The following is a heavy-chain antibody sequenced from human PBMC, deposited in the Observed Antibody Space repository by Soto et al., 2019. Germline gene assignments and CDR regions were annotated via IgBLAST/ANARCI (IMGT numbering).Heavy chain of an antibody. CDR1: GYTFTSYA. J-gene: IGHJ6*03. D-gene: IGHD6-13*01. Sequence: GASVKVSCKASGYTFTSYAMHWVRQAPGQRLEWMGWINAGNGNTKYSQKFQGRVTITRDTFAGTAYMELSSLRSEDTAVYYCAREGVSVLRVQQLADYYYYMDVWGKGTTVTVSS. CDR3: AREGVSVLRVQQLADYYYYMDV. V-gene: IGHV1-3*01. CDR2: INAGNGNT.